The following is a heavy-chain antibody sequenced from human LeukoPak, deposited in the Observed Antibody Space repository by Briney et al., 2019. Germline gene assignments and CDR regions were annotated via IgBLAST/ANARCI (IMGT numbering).Heavy chain of an antibody. J-gene: IGHJ5*02. D-gene: IGHD2-2*03. CDR2: IYYSGST. CDR3: ANDWDGYCSSTSCSGWFDP. V-gene: IGHV4-59*01. CDR1: GGSISPYY. Sequence: SETLSLTCTVSGGSISPYYWSWIRQPPGKGLEWIGNIYYSGSTRYNSSLKSRVTISVDTSKNQFSLKLSSVTAADTTFYYCANDWDGYCSSTSCSGWFDPWGQGTLVTVSS.